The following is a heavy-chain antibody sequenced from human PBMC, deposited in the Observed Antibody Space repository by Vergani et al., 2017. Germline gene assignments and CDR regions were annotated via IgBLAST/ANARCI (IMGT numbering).Heavy chain of an antibody. CDR2: ISSSSSYI. CDR3: ARDGRHIVRMLYAGYWYFDL. V-gene: IGHV3-21*02. Sequence: EVQLVESGGGLVKPGGSLRLSCAASGFAFSYYSLNWVRQAPGKGLEWVSSISSSSSYIYYADSVKGRFTISRDDATSSLYLQMNGLRAEDTAVYYCARDGRHIVRMLYAGYWYFDLWGRGTLVTVSS. D-gene: IGHD2-8*01. J-gene: IGHJ2*01. CDR1: GFAFSYYS.